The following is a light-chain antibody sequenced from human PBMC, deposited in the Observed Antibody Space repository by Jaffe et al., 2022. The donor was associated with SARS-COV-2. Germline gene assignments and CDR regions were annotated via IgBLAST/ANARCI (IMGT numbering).Light chain of an antibody. CDR1: QSVSSSY. V-gene: IGKV3-20*01. Sequence: EIVLTQSPGTLSLSPGERATLSCRASQSVSSSYLAWYQRKPGQAPSLLIYGASSRATGIPDRFSGSGSGTDFTLTISRLEPEDFAVYYCQQYGSSPPWTFGQGTKVEI. CDR2: GAS. CDR3: QQYGSSPPWT. J-gene: IGKJ1*01.